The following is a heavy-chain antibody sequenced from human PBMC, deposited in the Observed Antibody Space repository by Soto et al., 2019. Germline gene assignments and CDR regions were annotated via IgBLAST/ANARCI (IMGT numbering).Heavy chain of an antibody. D-gene: IGHD4-17*01. V-gene: IGHV3-23*01. CDR2: ISGSGDST. CDR1: GFTFSSYA. Sequence: PGGSLRLSCAASGFTFSSYAMSWVRQAPGKGLEWVSVISGSGDSTYYADSVRGRFTISRDNSKNTLYLQMNSLRAEDTAVYYCASSGLPTHTSPYGDYAWFDPWGQGTLVTVSS. CDR3: ASSGLPTHTSPYGDYAWFDP. J-gene: IGHJ5*02.